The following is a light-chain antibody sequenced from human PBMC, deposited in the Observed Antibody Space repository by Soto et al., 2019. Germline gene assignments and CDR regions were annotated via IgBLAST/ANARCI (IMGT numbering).Light chain of an antibody. V-gene: IGKV3-15*01. CDR1: QSVGSN. J-gene: IGKJ2*01. CDR3: QQYTNWPYT. CDR2: GAS. Sequence: EIVMTQSPATLSVSPGERASLSCRASQSVGSNLAWYQQTAGQAPRLLIYGASNRATGIPARFSGSGSGTEFTLTISSLQSEDFAVYSCQQYTNWPYTFSQGTKLEIK.